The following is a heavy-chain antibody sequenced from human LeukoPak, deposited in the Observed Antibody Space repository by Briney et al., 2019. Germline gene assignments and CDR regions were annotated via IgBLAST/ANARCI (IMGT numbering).Heavy chain of an antibody. CDR1: GFTFSSYP. D-gene: IGHD5-18*01. Sequence: GGSLRLSCAASGFTFSSYPMNWVRQAPGKGLEWVSYITNTSSTIYYADSVKGRFTISRDNAKNSLFLQMNSLRVEDTAVYYCARDGGYSWDLDYWGQGTLVTVSS. CDR2: ITNTSSTI. V-gene: IGHV3-48*01. CDR3: ARDGGYSWDLDY. J-gene: IGHJ4*02.